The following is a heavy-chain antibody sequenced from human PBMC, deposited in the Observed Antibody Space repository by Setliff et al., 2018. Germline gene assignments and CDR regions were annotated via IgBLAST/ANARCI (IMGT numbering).Heavy chain of an antibody. CDR1: GASVSSHY. V-gene: IGHV4-59*08. CDR2: ISYSGST. CDR3: ARAISGWFSAHYYYMDV. Sequence: SETLSLTCNVSGASVSSHYWDWIRQPPGKGLEWIGFISYSGSTKYNSSLKSRVSISVDTSKNQFSLKLSSVTAADTAVYYCARAISGWFSAHYYYMDVWGKGTTVTVSS. J-gene: IGHJ6*03. D-gene: IGHD6-19*01.